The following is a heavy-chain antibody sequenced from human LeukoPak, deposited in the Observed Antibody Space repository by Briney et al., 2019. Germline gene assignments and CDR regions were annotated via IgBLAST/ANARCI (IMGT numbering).Heavy chain of an antibody. Sequence: GGSLRLSCAASGFTFTDDAMTWVRQAPGKGLEWVSGISGSGANTFYADSVKGRFTISRDNSKNTLYLQMNSLRAEDTAMYYCAKSLESVSGAKFDLWGQGTLVTVSS. J-gene: IGHJ4*02. CDR2: ISGSGANT. CDR3: AKSLESVSGAKFDL. V-gene: IGHV3-23*01. D-gene: IGHD1-1*01. CDR1: GFTFTDDA.